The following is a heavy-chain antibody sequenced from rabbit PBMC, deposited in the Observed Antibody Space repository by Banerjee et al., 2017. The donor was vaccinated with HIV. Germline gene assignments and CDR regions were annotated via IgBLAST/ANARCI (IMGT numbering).Heavy chain of an antibody. CDR3: ARRYDGIGGYGL. Sequence: QSLEESGGDLVKPGASLTLTCTASGFTISSSYYMCWVRQAPGKGLEWIGCIYGGSLGYTAYASWAKGRFTISKTSSTTVTLQMTSLTAADTATYFCARRYDGIGGYGLWGPGTLVTVS. CDR1: GFTISSSYY. CDR2: IYGGSLGYT. D-gene: IGHD4-2*01. J-gene: IGHJ6*01. V-gene: IGHV1S40*01.